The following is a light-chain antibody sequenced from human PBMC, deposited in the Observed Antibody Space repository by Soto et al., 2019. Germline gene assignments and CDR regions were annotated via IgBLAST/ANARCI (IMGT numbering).Light chain of an antibody. V-gene: IGKV3-15*01. CDR1: QSVNAN. J-gene: IGKJ1*01. CDR3: QQYNTWLWT. Sequence: EVVMTQSPATLSVSPGERATLSCRASQSVNANLAWYQQKPGQAPRLLIHGASNRVTGIPARFSGSGFGTEFILTLSSLQSEDFAVYYCQQYNTWLWTFGQGTKVEI. CDR2: GAS.